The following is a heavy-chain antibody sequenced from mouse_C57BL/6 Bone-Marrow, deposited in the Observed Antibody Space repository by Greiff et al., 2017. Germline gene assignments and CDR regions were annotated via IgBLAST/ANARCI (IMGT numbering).Heavy chain of an antibody. V-gene: IGHV1-64*01. CDR2: IHPNSGST. Sequence: QVHVKQPGAELVKPGASVKLSCKASGHTFTSYWMHWVKQRPGQGLEWIGMIHPNSGSTNYNEKFKSKATLTVDKSSSTAYMQLSSLTSEDSAVYYCARGFTTVVATDYWGQGTTLTVSS. D-gene: IGHD1-1*01. CDR3: ARGFTTVVATDY. J-gene: IGHJ2*01. CDR1: GHTFTSYW.